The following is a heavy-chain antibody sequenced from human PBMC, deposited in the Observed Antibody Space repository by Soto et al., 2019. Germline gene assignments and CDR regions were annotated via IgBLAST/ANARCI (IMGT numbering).Heavy chain of an antibody. CDR3: ARILSGYCSGGSCYFDAFDI. CDR1: GYTFTSYD. V-gene: IGHV1-8*01. J-gene: IGHJ3*02. CDR2: MNPNSGNT. Sequence: ASVKVSCKASGYTFTSYDINWVRQATGQGLEWMGWMNPNSGNTGYAQKFQGRVTMTRNTSISTAYMELSSLRYEDTAVYYCARILSGYCSGGSCYFDAFDIWGQGTMVTVSS. D-gene: IGHD2-15*01.